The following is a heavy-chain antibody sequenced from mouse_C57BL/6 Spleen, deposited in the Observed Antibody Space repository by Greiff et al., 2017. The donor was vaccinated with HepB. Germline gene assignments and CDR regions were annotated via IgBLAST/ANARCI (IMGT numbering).Heavy chain of an antibody. J-gene: IGHJ2*01. CDR3: TTVGVLYYFDY. Sequence: VQLQQSGAELVRPGASVKLSCTASGFNIKDDYMHWVKQRPEQGLEWIGWIDPENGDTEYASKFQGKATITADTSSNTAYLQLSSLTSEDTAVYYCTTVGVLYYFDYWGQGTTLTVSS. CDR2: IDPENGDT. D-gene: IGHD2-14*01. V-gene: IGHV14-4*01. CDR1: GFNIKDDY.